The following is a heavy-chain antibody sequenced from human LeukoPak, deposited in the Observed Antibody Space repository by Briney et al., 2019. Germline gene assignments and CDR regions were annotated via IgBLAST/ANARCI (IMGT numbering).Heavy chain of an antibody. Sequence: ASVKVSCKASGYTFTGYYMHWVRQAPGQGLEWMGWITLNSGATNYAQKFQGRVTMTRDTSISTAYLKLSRLRSDDTAVYYCARANFPLDAFDIWGQGTMVTVSS. CDR2: ITLNSGAT. J-gene: IGHJ3*02. CDR3: ARANFPLDAFDI. D-gene: IGHD3-3*01. CDR1: GYTFTGYY. V-gene: IGHV1-2*02.